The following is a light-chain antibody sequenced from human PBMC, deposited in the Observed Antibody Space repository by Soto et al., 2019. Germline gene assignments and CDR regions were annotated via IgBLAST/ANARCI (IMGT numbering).Light chain of an antibody. Sequence: EIVLTQSPGTVSLSPGERATLSCRASQSVSSRNLAWYRQKPGQAPSLLIFGASNRATGIPDRFSGSGSGTDFTPTISRLEREDCAVYYCIRYGDPPPAYTFGQGNKLEIK. CDR1: QSVSSRN. CDR2: GAS. V-gene: IGKV3-20*01. J-gene: IGKJ2*01. CDR3: IRYGDPPPAYT.